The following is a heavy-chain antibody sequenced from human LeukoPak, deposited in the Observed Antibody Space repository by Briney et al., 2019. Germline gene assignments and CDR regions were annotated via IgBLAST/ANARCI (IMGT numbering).Heavy chain of an antibody. V-gene: IGHV3-23*01. J-gene: IGHJ3*02. CDR2: ISGSGGST. CDR3: AKDVTIFGSPDAFDI. D-gene: IGHD3-3*01. Sequence: GGSLRLSCAASGFTFSSYAMNWVRQAPGKGLEWVSAISGSGGSTYYADSVKGRFTISRDNSKNTLYLQMNSLRAEDTAVYYCAKDVTIFGSPDAFDIWGQGTMVTVSS. CDR1: GFTFSSYA.